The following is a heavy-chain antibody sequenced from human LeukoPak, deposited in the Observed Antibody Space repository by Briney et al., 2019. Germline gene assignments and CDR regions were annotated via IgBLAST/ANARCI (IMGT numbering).Heavy chain of an antibody. CDR2: INQDGSEK. CDR1: RFTFSNYW. CDR3: AKDATPRNSIWDHFDS. D-gene: IGHD1-7*01. V-gene: IGHV3-7*03. Sequence: GGSLRLSCAASRFTFSNYWMNWFCQAPGKGLEWVANINQDGSEKNYVDSVKGRFTVSRDDSKNTVYLQMNSLRAEDTAIYFCAKDATPRNSIWDHFDSWGQGTLVTVSS. J-gene: IGHJ4*02.